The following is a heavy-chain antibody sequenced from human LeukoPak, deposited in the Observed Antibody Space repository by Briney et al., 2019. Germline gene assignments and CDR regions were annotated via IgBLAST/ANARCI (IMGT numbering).Heavy chain of an antibody. CDR1: GFTFSNYA. J-gene: IGHJ4*02. D-gene: IGHD3-10*01. Sequence: GGSLRLSCAASGFTFSNYAMNWVRQAPGKGLEWVTAISSSADNTYYAASVKGRFTISRDNSKNTVYLQMNSLRAEDTAVYYCAQGENFYYGSGTYQPNWGQGTLVTVSS. CDR3: AQGENFYYGSGTYQPN. V-gene: IGHV3-23*01. CDR2: ISSSADNT.